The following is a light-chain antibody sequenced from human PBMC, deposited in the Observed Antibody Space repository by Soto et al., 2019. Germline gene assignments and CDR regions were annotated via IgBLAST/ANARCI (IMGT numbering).Light chain of an antibody. V-gene: IGKV3-15*01. CDR2: GAS. Sequence: EIVMTQSPATLSVSPGERATLSCRASQSVSSNLAWYQQKPGQAPRLLIYGASTRATGIPARFSGRGSGTEFTLTISSLQSEDFAVYSCQQYNNWPPRAWTFGQGTKVEIK. J-gene: IGKJ1*01. CDR1: QSVSSN. CDR3: QQYNNWPPRAWT.